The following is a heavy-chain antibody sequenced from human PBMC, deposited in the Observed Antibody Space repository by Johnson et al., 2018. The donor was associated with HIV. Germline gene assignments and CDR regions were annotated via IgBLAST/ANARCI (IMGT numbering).Heavy chain of an antibody. CDR1: GFTFSSYD. J-gene: IGHJ3*02. V-gene: IGHV3-13*01. CDR3: ARGNRVVDHAFDI. Sequence: VQLMESGGGVVRPGGSLRLSCAASGFTFSSYDLHWVRQATGKGLEWVSSIGTAGDTFYQGSVKGRFAISRQNAKNSLYLQMNSLRAGDTAVYFCARGNRVVDHAFDIWGQGTMVTVSS. CDR2: IGTAGDT. D-gene: IGHD2-15*01.